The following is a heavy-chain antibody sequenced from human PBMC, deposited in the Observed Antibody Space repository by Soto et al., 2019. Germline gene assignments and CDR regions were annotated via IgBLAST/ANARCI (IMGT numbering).Heavy chain of an antibody. D-gene: IGHD3-10*01. CDR2: IDVGGNNR. Sequence: EVQLVESGGGVVQPGGSLRLSCAASGFTFISHWIHWVRQTPGKWLVWVSRIDVGGNNRNYADSVKGRFTISRDNAKNTVYLQMNSLRADDTAVYYCVRVIYKKFGMDVWGPGATV. V-gene: IGHV3-74*01. CDR3: VRVIYKKFGMDV. J-gene: IGHJ6*02. CDR1: GFTFISHW.